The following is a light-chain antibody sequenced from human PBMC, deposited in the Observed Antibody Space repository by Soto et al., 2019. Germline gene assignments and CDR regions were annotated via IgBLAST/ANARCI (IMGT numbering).Light chain of an antibody. CDR2: EDN. CDR1: SGSIASNY. J-gene: IGLJ3*02. CDR3: QSFDSSDQV. Sequence: NFTLTQPHSVSESPGQTVTISCTRSSGSIASNYVQWYQQRPGSSPTTVIYEDNQRPSGVPDRFSGSIDSSSNSASLTISGLKTEDEADYYCQSFDSSDQVFGGGTKLTVL. V-gene: IGLV6-57*01.